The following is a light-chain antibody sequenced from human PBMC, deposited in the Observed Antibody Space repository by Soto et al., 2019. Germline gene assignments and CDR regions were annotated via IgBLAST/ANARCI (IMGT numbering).Light chain of an antibody. Sequence: QSVLTQPASVSGSPGQSITISCIGTTRVVGTYNLVSWYQKHPGNAPRLVIYEGSKRNSGVYNRLSGSRPGSTHSLPISGLQAPDEADFYCSYYAGGGTYVFVNGNKVTV. CDR1: TRVVGTYNL. V-gene: IGLV2-23*01. J-gene: IGLJ1*01. CDR3: SYYAGGGTYV. CDR2: EGS.